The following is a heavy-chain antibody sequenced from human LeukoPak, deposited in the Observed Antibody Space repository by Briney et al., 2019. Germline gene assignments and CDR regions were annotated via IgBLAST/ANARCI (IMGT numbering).Heavy chain of an antibody. CDR3: AKGQTTVTGDYFDY. Sequence: GGSLRLSCAASGFTFMSYAMTWVRQAPGKGLEWVSAISSSGDSIFDADSVRGRFTISRDNSKNTLYLQMNSLRAEDTAVYYCAKGQTTVTGDYFDYWGQGTLVTVSS. CDR1: GFTFMSYA. D-gene: IGHD4-17*01. V-gene: IGHV3-23*01. CDR2: ISSSGDSI. J-gene: IGHJ4*02.